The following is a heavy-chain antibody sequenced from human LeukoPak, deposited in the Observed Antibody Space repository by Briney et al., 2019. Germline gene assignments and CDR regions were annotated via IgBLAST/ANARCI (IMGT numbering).Heavy chain of an antibody. J-gene: IGHJ4*02. CDR2: IKQDGIEK. D-gene: IGHD4-23*01. V-gene: IGHV3-7*01. Sequence: GGSLRLSCAASGFTFSSYWMSWVRQAPGKGLEWVANIKQDGIEKYYVDSVKGRFTISRDNAKNSLYLQMNSLRAEDTAVYYCARDGRGGHNDFWGQGALITVSS. CDR3: ARDGRGGHNDF. CDR1: GFTFSSYW.